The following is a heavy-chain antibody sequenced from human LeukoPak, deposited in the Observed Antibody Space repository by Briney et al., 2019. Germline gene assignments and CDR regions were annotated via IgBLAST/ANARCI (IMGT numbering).Heavy chain of an antibody. CDR3: ASSTASSRFGGALDYYFDY. Sequence: ASVEVSCKASGYTFTGYYMHWVRQAPGQGLEWMGWINPNSGGTNYAQKFQGRVTMTRDTSISTAYMELSRLRSDDTAVYYCASSTASSRFGGALDYYFDYWGQGTLVTVSS. CDR2: INPNSGGT. D-gene: IGHD5/OR15-5a*01. V-gene: IGHV1-2*02. CDR1: GYTFTGYY. J-gene: IGHJ4*02.